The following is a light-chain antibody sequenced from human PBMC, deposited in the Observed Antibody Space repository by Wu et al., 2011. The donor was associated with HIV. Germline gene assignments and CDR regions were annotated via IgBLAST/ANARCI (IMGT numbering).Light chain of an antibody. V-gene: IGKV3-15*01. J-gene: IGKJ2*03. CDR3: QQYNNWPYS. Sequence: EIVMTQSPATLSVSPGGRVTLSCRASQIIATNLAWYQQKPGQPPRLLIYDASTRATGFPARFSGGGSGTEFTLTISTLQSEDFAVYYCQQYNNWPYSFGQGTKLEIK. CDR2: DAS. CDR1: QIIATN.